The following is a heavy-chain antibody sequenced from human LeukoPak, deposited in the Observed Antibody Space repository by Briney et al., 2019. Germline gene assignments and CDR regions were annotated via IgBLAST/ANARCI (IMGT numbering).Heavy chain of an antibody. CDR3: ARGLSPDY. V-gene: IGHV4-59*02. CDR1: GGSVSSYY. J-gene: IGHJ4*02. CDR2: IYNNGKT. Sequence: SETLSLTCTISGGSVSSYYWSWIRRPPGKGLEWIGYIYNNGKTNYYPSFKSRATISVDTSKNQFSLKLTSVTAADTAVYYCARGLSPDYWGQGTLVTVSS.